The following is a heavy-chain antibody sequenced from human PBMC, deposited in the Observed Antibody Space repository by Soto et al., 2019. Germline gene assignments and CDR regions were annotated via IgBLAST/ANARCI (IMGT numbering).Heavy chain of an antibody. D-gene: IGHD1-26*01. CDR3: ASDAAVGLFDY. CDR1: GYTFTSYG. V-gene: IGHV1-18*01. CDR2: SSAYNGNT. J-gene: IGHJ4*02. Sequence: QVHLVQSGAEVKKPGASVKVSCKASGYTFTSYGISWVRQAPGQGLEWMVWSSAYNGNTKYAQKLPGRVTMTTDTSTSTAYMELRSLRSDDTAVYYCASDAAVGLFDYWGQGTLVTVSS.